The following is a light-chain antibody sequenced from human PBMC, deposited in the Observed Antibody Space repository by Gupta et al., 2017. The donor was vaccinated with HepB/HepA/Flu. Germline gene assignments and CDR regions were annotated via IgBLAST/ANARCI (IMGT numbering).Light chain of an antibody. Sequence: DIVLTPSPATLSLSPGERATLSCRASQSVSSYLAWYQQKPGQAPRLLIYDASNRATGIPARFSGSGSGTDFTLTIRSLEPEDFAVYYCQQHSNYWTFGHGTKVDVK. CDR3: QQHSNYWT. V-gene: IGKV3-11*01. CDR2: DAS. CDR1: QSVSSY. J-gene: IGKJ3*01.